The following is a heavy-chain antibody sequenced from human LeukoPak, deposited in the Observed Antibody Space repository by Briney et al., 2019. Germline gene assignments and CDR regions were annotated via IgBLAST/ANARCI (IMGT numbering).Heavy chain of an antibody. V-gene: IGHV1-18*04. CDR3: AREKMVRGVKDLDY. Sequence: ASVKVSCKASGYTFTSYGISWVRQAPGQGLEWMGWISTYNGNTNYAQKLQGRVTMTTDTSTSTAYMELRSLRSDDTAVYYCAREKMVRGVKDLDYWGQATLVTVSS. J-gene: IGHJ4*02. CDR2: ISTYNGNT. D-gene: IGHD3-10*01. CDR1: GYTFTSYG.